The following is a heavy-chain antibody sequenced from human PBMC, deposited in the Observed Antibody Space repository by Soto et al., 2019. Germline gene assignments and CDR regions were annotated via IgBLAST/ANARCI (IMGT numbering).Heavy chain of an antibody. CDR3: ARVFRWSSSSWDFDS. V-gene: IGHV1-18*01. Sequence: QVQLVQSGAEVKKPGASVKVSCKASGYTFISYGITWVRQAPGQGLEWMGWISAYNAHTNYGQKFQDRVSLTTDTSTNTSYMEMRSLRSDDTAFYFCARVFRWSSSSWDFDSWGQGTLVTVSS. CDR1: GYTFISYG. D-gene: IGHD6-6*01. CDR2: ISAYNAHT. J-gene: IGHJ4*02.